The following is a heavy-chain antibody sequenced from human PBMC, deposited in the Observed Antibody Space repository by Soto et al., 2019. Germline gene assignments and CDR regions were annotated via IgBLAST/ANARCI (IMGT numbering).Heavy chain of an antibody. CDR3: AKKAALASLYPQEFDP. D-gene: IGHD2-8*01. CDR1: GFTFSSYA. V-gene: IGHV3-23*01. CDR2: ISGSDGST. Sequence: GGSLRLSCATSGFTFSSYAMSWVRQAPGKGLEWVSVISGSDGSTYYADSVKGRFTISRDNSKNTLFLQMNSLRGEDTAVYYCAKKAALASLYPQEFDPRGQGTLVLVSS. J-gene: IGHJ5*02.